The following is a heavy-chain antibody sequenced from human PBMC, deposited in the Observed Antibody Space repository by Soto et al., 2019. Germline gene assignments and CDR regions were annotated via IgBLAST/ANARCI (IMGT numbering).Heavy chain of an antibody. CDR2: IRSKANSYAT. D-gene: IGHD3-10*01. J-gene: IGHJ4*02. Sequence: GGSLRLSCAASGFTFSGSAMHWVRQASGKGLEWVGRIRSKANSYATAYAASVKGRFTISRDDSKNTAYLQMNSLKTEDPAVYYLTRGVEMAPVDDYWGQGTLVTVSS. CDR3: TRGVEMAPVDDY. V-gene: IGHV3-73*01. CDR1: GFTFSGSA.